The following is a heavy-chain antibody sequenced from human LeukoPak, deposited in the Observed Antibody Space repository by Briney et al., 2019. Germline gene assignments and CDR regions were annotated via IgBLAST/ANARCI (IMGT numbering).Heavy chain of an antibody. CDR2: IKQDGSDK. CDR1: GFTFSSYW. V-gene: IGHV3-7*04. J-gene: IGHJ4*02. CDR3: ARWDRVGGSPNPYFFDY. Sequence: GGSLRLSCAASGFTFSSYWMSWVRQAPGKGLEWVANIKQDGSDKYYVDSVKGRFTISRDNAKNSLYLQMNSLRAEDTAVYYCARWDRVGGSPNPYFFDYWGQGTLLTVSS. D-gene: IGHD5-12*01.